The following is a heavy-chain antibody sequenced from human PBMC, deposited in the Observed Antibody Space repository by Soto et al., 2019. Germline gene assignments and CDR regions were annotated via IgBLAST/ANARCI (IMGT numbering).Heavy chain of an antibody. CDR3: ARDSDIVVVPAAGGFDY. CDR2: TYYRSKWYN. V-gene: IGHV6-1*01. CDR1: GDSVSSNSAA. Sequence: PSQTLSLTCAISGDSVSSNSAAWNWIRQSPSRGLEWLGRTYYRSKWYNDYAVSVKSRITINPDTSKNQFSLQLNSVTPEDTAVYYCARDSDIVVVPAAGGFDYWGQGTLVTVSS. J-gene: IGHJ4*02. D-gene: IGHD2-2*01.